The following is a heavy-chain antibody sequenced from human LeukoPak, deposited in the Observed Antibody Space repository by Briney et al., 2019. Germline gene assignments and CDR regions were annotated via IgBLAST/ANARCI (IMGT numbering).Heavy chain of an antibody. D-gene: IGHD3-22*01. CDR1: GFTFSSYA. J-gene: IGHJ4*02. CDR3: ARGQDYYDSSGYYYVSYFDY. Sequence: PGGSLRLSCAASGFTFSSYAMSWVRQAPGKGLEWVSAISGSGGSTYYADSVKGRFTISRDNAKNSLYLQMNSLRAEDTAVYYCARGQDYYDSSGYYYVSYFDYWGQGTLVTVSS. V-gene: IGHV3-23*01. CDR2: ISGSGGST.